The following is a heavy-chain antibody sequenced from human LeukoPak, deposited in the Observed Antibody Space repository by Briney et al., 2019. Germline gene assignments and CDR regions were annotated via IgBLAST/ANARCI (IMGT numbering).Heavy chain of an antibody. J-gene: IGHJ5*02. CDR1: GYTFTSYG. D-gene: IGHD6-13*01. CDR2: ISAYNGNT. Sequence: ASVKVSCKASGYTFTSYGISWVRQAPGQGLEWMGWISAYNGNTNYAQKLQGRVTMTTDTSTSTAYMELRSLRSDDTAVYYCARGAPYSSSRYLFDPWGQGTLVTVSS. V-gene: IGHV1-18*01. CDR3: ARGAPYSSSRYLFDP.